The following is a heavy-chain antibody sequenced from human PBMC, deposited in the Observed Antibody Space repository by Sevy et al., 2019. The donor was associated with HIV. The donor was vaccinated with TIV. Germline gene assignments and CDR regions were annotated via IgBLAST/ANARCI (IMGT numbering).Heavy chain of an antibody. J-gene: IGHJ6*02. Sequence: GGSLRLSCAASGFTFSHAWMSWVRQAPGKGLEWVGRIKSKTDGGTIGYVAHVKGRFTIESADSKNKLYLQLNSLKSGDTAVYYCTLDGIWNVGNNYYYGMDVWGQGTTVTVSS. CDR1: GFTFSHAW. D-gene: IGHD1-1*01. CDR3: TLDGIWNVGNNYYYGMDV. V-gene: IGHV3-15*01. CDR2: IKSKTDGGTI.